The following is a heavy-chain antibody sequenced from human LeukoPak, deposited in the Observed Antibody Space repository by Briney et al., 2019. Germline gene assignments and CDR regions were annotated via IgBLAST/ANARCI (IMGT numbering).Heavy chain of an antibody. J-gene: IGHJ4*02. V-gene: IGHV3-23*01. D-gene: IGHD2-15*01. CDR1: GFTFSSYA. CDR2: ISGSGGST. Sequence: PGGSLRLSCAASGFTFSSYAMSWVRQAPGKGLEWVSAISGSGGSTYYADSVKGRFTISRDNSKNTLYLQMNSLRAEDTAVYYCAKEYCSDGSCYHSARGLALYWGQGTLVTVSS. CDR3: AKEYCSDGSCYHSARGLALY.